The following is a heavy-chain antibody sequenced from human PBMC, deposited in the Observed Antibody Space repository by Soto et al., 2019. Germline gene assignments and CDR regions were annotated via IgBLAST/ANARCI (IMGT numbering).Heavy chain of an antibody. V-gene: IGHV4-4*02. J-gene: IGHJ6*02. D-gene: IGHD2-15*01. CDR3: GCRVEDISYDYYGMDV. Sequence: XETLSLTCAVSGCSVRSNNWWFWVRQPPVKGLEWIGEIHHRESTNLNPSLKSRVTISVDRSKNEFSLKVKSVTAADTAVYYCGCRVEDISYDYYGMDVWGQGNTVTVSS. CDR2: IHHREST. CDR1: GCSVRSNNW.